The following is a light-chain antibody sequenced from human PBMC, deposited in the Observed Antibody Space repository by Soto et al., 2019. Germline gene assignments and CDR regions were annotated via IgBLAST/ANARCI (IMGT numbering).Light chain of an antibody. CDR2: EAS. CDR3: QQHANWPLT. J-gene: IGKJ4*01. CDR1: QVVGNN. V-gene: IGKV3-11*01. Sequence: EIVLTQSPATLSVSPGERATLSCRASQVVGNNLAWYQQKPGQAPGLLIYEASTRATGIPARFSGSGSGTDFTLTISSLEPEDFAVYYCQQHANWPLTFGGGTKVDI.